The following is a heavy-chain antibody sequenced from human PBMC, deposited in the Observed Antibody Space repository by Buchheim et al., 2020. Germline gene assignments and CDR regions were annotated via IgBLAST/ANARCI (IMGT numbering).Heavy chain of an antibody. Sequence: QVQLVQSGAEVKKPGASVKVSCKASGYTFTSYYMHWVRQAPGQGLEWMGIINPSGGSTSYAQKFQGRGTLTRDTSTSKVYMELSSLRSEDTAVYYCARDGGDYYDSSGYYYGWFDPWGQGTL. CDR1: GYTFTSYY. D-gene: IGHD3-22*01. CDR2: INPSGGST. CDR3: ARDGGDYYDSSGYYYGWFDP. J-gene: IGHJ5*02. V-gene: IGHV1-46*01.